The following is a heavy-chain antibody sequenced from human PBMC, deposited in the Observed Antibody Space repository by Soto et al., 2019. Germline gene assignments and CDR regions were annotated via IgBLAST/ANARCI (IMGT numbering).Heavy chain of an antibody. V-gene: IGHV2-5*02. CDR1: GFLLTTRGVG. CDR3: AHSYSSSPDDGCDV. J-gene: IGHJ3*01. CDR2: IYWDDDE. D-gene: IGHD6-6*01. Sequence: QITLKESGQTLVKPTQILTLTCTFSGFLLTTRGVGVGWIRQPPGEALEWLALIYWDDDERYSPSLRSRLTITKDTSKNQVVLTMTNMEPVDTGTYYCAHSYSSSPDDGCDVWGQGTRVTVSP.